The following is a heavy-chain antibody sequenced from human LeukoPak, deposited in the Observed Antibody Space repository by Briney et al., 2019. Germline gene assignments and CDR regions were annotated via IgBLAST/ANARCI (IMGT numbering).Heavy chain of an antibody. CDR2: ISWNSGTI. CDR1: GFTSDDYA. D-gene: IGHD3-10*01. J-gene: IGHJ4*02. CDR3: ARDRRGSGSYYPTFDY. Sequence: GGSLRLSCAASGFTSDDYAMHWIRQAPGKGLEWVSLISWNSGTIDYADSVRGRFTISRDNAKNSLYLQMNSLRAEDTALYYCARDRRGSGSYYPTFDYWGQGTLVTVSS. V-gene: IGHV3-9*02.